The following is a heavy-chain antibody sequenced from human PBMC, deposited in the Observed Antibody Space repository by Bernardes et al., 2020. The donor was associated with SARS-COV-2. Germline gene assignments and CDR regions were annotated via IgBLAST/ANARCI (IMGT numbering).Heavy chain of an antibody. CDR1: GFTFSTYS. D-gene: IGHD6-13*01. V-gene: IGHV3-21*01. CDR3: ARDYSGAIAPAGTIQTWGQGILRGYYFDY. J-gene: IGHJ4*02. Sequence: GGSLRLSRAASGFTFSTYSMNWLRQAPGKGLEWVSSISSSSNYIYYADSVKGRFTISRDNAKNSLYLQMNSLRAEDTAVYYCARDYSGAIAPAGTIQTWGQGILRGYYFDYWGQGTLVTVSS. CDR2: ISSSSNYI.